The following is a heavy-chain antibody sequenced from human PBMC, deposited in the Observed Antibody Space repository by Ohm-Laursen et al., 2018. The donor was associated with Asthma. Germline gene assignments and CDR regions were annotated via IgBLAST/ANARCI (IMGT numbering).Heavy chain of an antibody. V-gene: IGHV3-30-3*01. CDR1: GFTFSSYA. CDR2: ISYDGSNK. CDR3: ARDSVTATEYYYYGMDV. J-gene: IGHJ6*02. Sequence: SLRLSCAASGFTFSSYAMHWVRQAPGKGLEWVAVISYDGSNKYYADSVKGRFTISRDNSKNTLYLQMNSLRAEDTAVYYCARDSVTATEYYYYGMDVWGLGTTVTVSS. D-gene: IGHD2-15*01.